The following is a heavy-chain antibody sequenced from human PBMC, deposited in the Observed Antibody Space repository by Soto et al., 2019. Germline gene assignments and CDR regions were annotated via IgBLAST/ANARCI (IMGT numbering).Heavy chain of an antibody. V-gene: IGHV1-3*01. CDR2: ISPDNGNR. CDR3: ARRGDVDAFDI. CDR1: GYTFTPYA. Sequence: QVQLVQSGAEVKKPGASVKVSCKASGYTFTPYAMHLVRQAPGQRLEWMGWISPDNGNRKYSQKFQGRVTITRDTSASTVYMALSSLRSEDTAVYYCARRGDVDAFDIWGQGTMVTVSS. J-gene: IGHJ3*02. D-gene: IGHD7-27*01.